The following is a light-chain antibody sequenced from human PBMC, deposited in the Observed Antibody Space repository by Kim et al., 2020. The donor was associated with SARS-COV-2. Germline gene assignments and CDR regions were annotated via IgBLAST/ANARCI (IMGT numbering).Light chain of an antibody. J-gene: IGKJ2*01. V-gene: IGKV3D-15*01. CDR3: QEYADWPLT. CDR2: DTS. CDR1: QSVSSS. Sequence: EILMTQSPVTLSVSAGERATLSCRASQSVSSSLGWYEKKPGQAPRLLIYDTSTRGTGIPARFSGSGSGTEFRLTISSLQSEDFAVYYCQEYADWPLTFGQGTKLEI.